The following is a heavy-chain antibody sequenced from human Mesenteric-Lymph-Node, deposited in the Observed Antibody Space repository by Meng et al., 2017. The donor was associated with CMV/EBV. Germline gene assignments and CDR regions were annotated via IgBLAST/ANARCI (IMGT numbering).Heavy chain of an antibody. V-gene: IGHV3-7*04. CDR3: AGGDLSY. J-gene: IGHJ4*02. CDR2: IKQDGSEK. CDR1: GFTFSNSW. D-gene: IGHD3-3*01. Sequence: GGSLRLSCAASGFTFSNSWMHWVRQAPGKGLEWVANIKQDGSEKYYVDSVKGRFTISRDNAKNSLYLQMNSLRAEDTAVYYCAGGDLSYWGQGTLVTVSS.